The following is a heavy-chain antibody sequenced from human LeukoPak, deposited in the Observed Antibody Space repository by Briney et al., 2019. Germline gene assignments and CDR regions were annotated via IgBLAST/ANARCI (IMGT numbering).Heavy chain of an antibody. CDR1: GGFHSNYY. V-gene: IGHV4-34*01. CDR2: TNHSEST. CDR3: ARGCPVNTAIIHVDY. Sequence: SETLSLTRAVYGGFHSNYYWSWIRPPRGKGLEWIGATNHSESTNYNPCLKSRVTISVDTSKSQFSLSVTSVTAADTAVDYCARGCPVNTAIIHVDYWGQGTLVTVSS. D-gene: IGHD5-18*01. J-gene: IGHJ4*02.